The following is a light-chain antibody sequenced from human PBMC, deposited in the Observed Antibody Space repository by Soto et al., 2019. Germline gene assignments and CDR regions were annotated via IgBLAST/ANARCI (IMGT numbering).Light chain of an antibody. CDR3: QQYAVAPLT. CDR1: QTVPKTY. J-gene: IGKJ4*01. CDR2: DAS. Sequence: EIVLTQSPGTLSLSPGETVTLSCRASQTVPKTYLAWYQKKPVQAPRLLIYDASIRATGVPDRFNGSGSGTDFTLTISRLEPEDFAVYFCQQYAVAPLTFGEGTKLDIK. V-gene: IGKV3-20*01.